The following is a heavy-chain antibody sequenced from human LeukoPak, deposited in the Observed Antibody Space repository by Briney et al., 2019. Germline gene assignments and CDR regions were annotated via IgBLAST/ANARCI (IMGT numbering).Heavy chain of an antibody. CDR3: ARQQLVYAFDI. CDR2: IYTSGST. V-gene: IGHV4-4*09. CDR1: GGSISSYY. J-gene: IGHJ3*02. Sequence: SETLSLTCTVSGGSISSYYWSWIRQPPGKGLEWIGYIYTSGSTNYNPSLKSRDTISVDTSKNQFSLKLSSVTAADTAVYYCARQQLVYAFDIWGQGTMVTVSS. D-gene: IGHD6-13*01.